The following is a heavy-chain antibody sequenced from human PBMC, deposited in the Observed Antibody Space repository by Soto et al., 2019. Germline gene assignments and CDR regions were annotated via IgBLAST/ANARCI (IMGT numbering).Heavy chain of an antibody. Sequence: QVQLQESGPGLVRPSETLSLTCTVSGGSISTYYWSWIRQSPGKGLEWIGYIYYSGSTNYSPSLKSRVTMSVDTSKHQFSLKLTSVTAADTAVYYCARERGIAVPGMIEGGFDYWGQGTLVTVSS. V-gene: IGHV4-59*01. CDR3: ARERGIAVPGMIEGGFDY. CDR1: GGSISTYY. CDR2: IYYSGST. J-gene: IGHJ4*02. D-gene: IGHD6-19*01.